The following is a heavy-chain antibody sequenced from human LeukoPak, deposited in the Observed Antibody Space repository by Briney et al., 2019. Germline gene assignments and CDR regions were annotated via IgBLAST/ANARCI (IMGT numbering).Heavy chain of an antibody. J-gene: IGHJ5*02. V-gene: IGHV3-23*01. D-gene: IGHD2-21*01. Sequence: GGSLRLSCAASGFTFSSYAMNWVRQAPGKGLEWVSIVTGDGLTTNHADSVRGRFTVSRDNSKNRAYLQINSLRAEDTAIYYCAKSGTSDWDWFDPWGQGTLVTVSS. CDR3: AKSGTSDWDWFDP. CDR1: GFTFSSYA. CDR2: VTGDGLTT.